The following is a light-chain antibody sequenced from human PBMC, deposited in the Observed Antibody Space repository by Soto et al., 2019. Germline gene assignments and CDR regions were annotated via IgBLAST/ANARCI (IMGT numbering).Light chain of an antibody. CDR2: NSS. J-gene: IGKJ1*01. CDR1: QSVRSNY. CDR3: LQDRDLSRA. V-gene: IGKV3-20*01. Sequence: EIVLTQSPGTLSLSPGERATLSCRASQSVRSNYLAWYQQKPGQAPRLLIYNSSNTATGIPDRFSGSGSGKDFSLTISRLDREEVALYYCLQDRDLSRAFGQGTKVDI.